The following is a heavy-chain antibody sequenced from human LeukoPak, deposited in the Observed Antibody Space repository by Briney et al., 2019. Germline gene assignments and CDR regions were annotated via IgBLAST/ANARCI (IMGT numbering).Heavy chain of an antibody. CDR3: ARDTSGSYPDY. V-gene: IGHV4-4*07. Sequence: SETLSLTCAVYGGSFSGYYWSWIRQPTGKGLEWIGRIYTSGSTNHNPSLKSRVTMSVDTSKNQLSLKLTSVTAADTAVYYCARDTSGSYPDYWGQGTLVTVSS. J-gene: IGHJ4*02. CDR1: GGSFSGYY. CDR2: IYTSGST. D-gene: IGHD3-16*02.